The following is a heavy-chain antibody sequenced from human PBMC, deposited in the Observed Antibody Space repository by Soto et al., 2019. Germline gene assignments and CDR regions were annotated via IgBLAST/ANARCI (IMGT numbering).Heavy chain of an antibody. D-gene: IGHD2-2*01. CDR1: GYTFTSYA. CDR3: ARDSGLRTRFDY. V-gene: IGHV1-3*01. Sequence: ASVKVSCKAPGYTFTSYAMHWVRQAPGQRLEWMGWINAGNGNTKYSQKFQGRVTITRDTSASTAYMELSSLRSEDTAVYYCARDSGLRTRFDYWGQGTLVTVS. CDR2: INAGNGNT. J-gene: IGHJ4*02.